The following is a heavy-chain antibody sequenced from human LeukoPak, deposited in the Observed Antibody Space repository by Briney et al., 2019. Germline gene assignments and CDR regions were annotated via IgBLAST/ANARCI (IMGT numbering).Heavy chain of an antibody. J-gene: IGHJ4*02. Sequence: ETLSLTCTVSGGSISSYYWSWVRQAPGKGPEWVANIKQDGSETFYVDSVKGRFSISRDNAKNSLYLQMSSLRVDDTAVYYCARVAGVADYWGQGTLVTVSS. CDR2: IKQDGSET. CDR1: GGSISSYY. V-gene: IGHV3-7*04. CDR3: ARVAGVADY.